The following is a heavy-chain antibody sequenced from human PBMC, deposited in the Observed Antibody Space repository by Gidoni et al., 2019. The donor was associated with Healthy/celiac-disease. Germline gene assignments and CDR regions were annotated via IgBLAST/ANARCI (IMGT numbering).Heavy chain of an antibody. Sequence: QLQLQESGPGLVKPSETLSLTCTVSGGSISSSRYSWGWIRQPPGKGLEWIGSIYYSGSTYYNPSLKSRVTISVDTSKNQFSLKLSSVTAADTAVYYCARRGLLWFGEIGVFDYWGQGTLVTVSS. J-gene: IGHJ4*02. D-gene: IGHD3-10*01. CDR3: ARRGLLWFGEIGVFDY. CDR2: IYYSGST. CDR1: GGSISSSRYS. V-gene: IGHV4-39*01.